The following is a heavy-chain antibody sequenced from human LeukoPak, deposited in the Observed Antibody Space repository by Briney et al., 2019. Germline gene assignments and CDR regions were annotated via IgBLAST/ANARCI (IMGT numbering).Heavy chain of an antibody. V-gene: IGHV3-48*03. D-gene: IGHD5-12*01. Sequence: GGSLRLSCAASGFSFSNYEMNWVRQTPGKGLEWVSYMSSSGSMTWYADSVKGRFTISRDNAKRSLYLQMNSLRVEDTAVYYCARDKATTNWFDPWGQGTLVTVSS. CDR3: ARDKATTNWFDP. CDR1: GFSFSNYE. J-gene: IGHJ5*02. CDR2: MSSSGSMT.